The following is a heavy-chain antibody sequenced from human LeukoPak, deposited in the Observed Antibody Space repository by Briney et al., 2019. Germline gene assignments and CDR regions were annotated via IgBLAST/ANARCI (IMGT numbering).Heavy chain of an antibody. CDR2: ISSSSSYI. CDR3: ASLPARDIVVVPADY. V-gene: IGHV3-21*01. D-gene: IGHD2-2*01. J-gene: IGHJ4*02. Sequence: MSGGSLRLSCAASGFTFSSYSMNWVRQAPGKGLEWVSSISSSSSYIYYADSVKGRFTISRDNAKNSLYLQMNSLRAEDTAVYYCASLPARDIVVVPADYWGQGTLVTVSS. CDR1: GFTFSSYS.